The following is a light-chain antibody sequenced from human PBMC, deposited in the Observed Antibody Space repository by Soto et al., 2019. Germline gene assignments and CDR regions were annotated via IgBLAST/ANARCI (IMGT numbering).Light chain of an antibody. CDR1: QSIRNW. CDR2: KAP. J-gene: IGKJ1*01. V-gene: IGKV1-5*03. CDR3: QHYSSYSEA. Sequence: DIQMTQSPSSLSASVGDRVTITCRASQSIRNWLAWYQQKPGKAPKLLIYKAPTLKSGVSSRFSGSGSGTEFTLTISSLQPDDVATYYCQHYSSYSEAFGQGTKV.